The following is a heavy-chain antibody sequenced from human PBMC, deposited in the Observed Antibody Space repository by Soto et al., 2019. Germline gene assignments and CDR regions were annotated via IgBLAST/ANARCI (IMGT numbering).Heavy chain of an antibody. J-gene: IGHJ6*02. D-gene: IGHD3-10*01. V-gene: IGHV1-18*01. CDR3: ARAPYGSGDGMDV. Sequence: QVPLVQSGAEVTKPGASVTVSCKAPGYTFTSYAISWVRQAPGQGLEWMGWISTYTGDSNYAQKLQGRVTMTTDTSTSTAYMELRSLRYDDTAVYYCARAPYGSGDGMDVWGQGNTVTVSS. CDR1: GYTFTSYA. CDR2: ISTYTGDS.